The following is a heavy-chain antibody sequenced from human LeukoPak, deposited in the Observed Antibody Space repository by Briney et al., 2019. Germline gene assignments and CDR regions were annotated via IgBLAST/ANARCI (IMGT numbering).Heavy chain of an antibody. CDR1: GGSISSGGYY. CDR2: IYYSGST. CDR3: VRGGSHSSGWYY. D-gene: IGHD6-19*01. J-gene: IGHJ4*02. V-gene: IGHV4-31*03. Sequence: SQTLSLTCTVSGGSISSGGYYWSWIRQHPGKGLEWIGYIYYSGSTYYNPSLKSRVTISVDTSKNQFSLKLSSVTAADTAVYYCVRGGSHSSGWYYWGQGTLVTVSS.